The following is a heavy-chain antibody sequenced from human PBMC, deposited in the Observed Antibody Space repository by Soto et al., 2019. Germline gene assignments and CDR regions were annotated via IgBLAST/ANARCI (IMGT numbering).Heavy chain of an antibody. CDR3: VGDKGGLGDH. D-gene: IGHD3-16*01. V-gene: IGHV3-74*01. J-gene: IGHJ4*02. Sequence: EVQLVESGGGLVQPGGSLRLSCAASGFTFSRFFMHWVRQAPGKGLVWVSRIDSDDSGTHYADSVKGRFTITRDNAKNMLYLQMNNLRPEDTATYYCVGDKGGLGDHWGQGTLVTVAS. CDR1: GFTFSRFF. CDR2: IDSDDSGT.